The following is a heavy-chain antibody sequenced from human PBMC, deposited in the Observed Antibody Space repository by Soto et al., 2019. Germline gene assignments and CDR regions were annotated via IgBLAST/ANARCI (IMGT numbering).Heavy chain of an antibody. CDR3: ARDEAYYDFWSGYYDYYYYYMDV. V-gene: IGHV3-21*01. Sequence: PGGSLRLSCAASGFTFSSYSMNWVRQAPGKGLEWVSSISSTSSYIYYADSVRGRFTISRDNAKNSLYLQMNSLRAEDTAVYYCARDEAYYDFWSGYYDYYYYYMDVWGKGTTVTVSS. J-gene: IGHJ6*03. D-gene: IGHD3-3*01. CDR2: ISSTSSYI. CDR1: GFTFSSYS.